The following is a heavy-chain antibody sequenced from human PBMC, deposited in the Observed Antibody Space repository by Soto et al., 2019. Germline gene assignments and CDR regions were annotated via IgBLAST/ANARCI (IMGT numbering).Heavy chain of an antibody. J-gene: IGHJ4*02. Sequence: PGGSLRLSCAASGFTFSSYAMYWVRQAPGKGLEWVAVISYDGSNKYYADSVKGRFTISRDNSKNTLYLQMNSLRAEDTAVYYCAREGSEYYFDYWGQGTLVTVAS. D-gene: IGHD6-19*01. CDR3: AREGSEYYFDY. CDR2: ISYDGSNK. V-gene: IGHV3-30-3*01. CDR1: GFTFSSYA.